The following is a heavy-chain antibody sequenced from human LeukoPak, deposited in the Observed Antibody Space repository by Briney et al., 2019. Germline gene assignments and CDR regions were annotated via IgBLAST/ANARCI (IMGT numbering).Heavy chain of an antibody. D-gene: IGHD2-2*01. V-gene: IGHV1-18*01. CDR2: ISAYNGNT. CDR3: ARTDCSSTSCQYDY. CDR1: GYTFTSYG. Sequence: GASVKVSCKASGYTFTSYGISWVRQASGRGHEWMGWISAYNGNTNYAQKLQGRVTMTTDTSTSTAYMELRSLRSDDTAVYYCARTDCSSTSCQYDYWGQGTLVTVSS. J-gene: IGHJ4*02.